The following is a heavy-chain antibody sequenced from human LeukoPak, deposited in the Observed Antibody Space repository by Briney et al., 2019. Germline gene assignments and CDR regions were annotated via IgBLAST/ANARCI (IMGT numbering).Heavy chain of an antibody. CDR1: GFIFSTYG. J-gene: IGHJ4*02. D-gene: IGHD3-16*02. CDR3: AKGLRLDLGELSTFDY. CDR2: ISYDGSFK. V-gene: IGHV3-30*18. Sequence: GRSLRLSCAASGFIFSTYGMHWVRQAPGKGLEWVASISYDGSFKYSVDSVKGRFTIPRDNSKNTLYLQMNSLRPEDTAVYYCAKGLRLDLGELSTFDYWGQGSLVTVSS.